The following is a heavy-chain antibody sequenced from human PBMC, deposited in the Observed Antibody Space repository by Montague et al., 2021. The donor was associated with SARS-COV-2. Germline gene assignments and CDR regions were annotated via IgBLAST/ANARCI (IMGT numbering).Heavy chain of an antibody. Sequence: TLSLTCTVSGGSISSGGYYWSWIRQHPGKGLEWIGYIYYSGSTYYNPSIKSRVTITVDTSKNQFSLKLSSVTAADTAVYYCARGGTSFGVVTFPFDYWGQGTLVTVSS. CDR2: IYYSGST. CDR3: ARGGTSFGVVTFPFDY. V-gene: IGHV4-31*03. D-gene: IGHD3-3*01. CDR1: GGSISSGGYY. J-gene: IGHJ4*02.